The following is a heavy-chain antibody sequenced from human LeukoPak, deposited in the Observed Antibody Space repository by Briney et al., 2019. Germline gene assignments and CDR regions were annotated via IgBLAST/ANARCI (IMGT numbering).Heavy chain of an antibody. J-gene: IGHJ6*03. V-gene: IGHV4-34*01. CDR3: ASSSGDYDYYYYYMDV. CDR2: INHSGST. Sequence: SETLSLTCAVYGGSFSGYYWSWIRQPPGKGLEWIGEINHSGSTNYNPSLKSRVTISVDTSKNQFSLKLSSVAAADTAVYYCASSSGDYDYYYYYMDVWGKGTTVTVSS. D-gene: IGHD4-17*01. CDR1: GGSFSGYY.